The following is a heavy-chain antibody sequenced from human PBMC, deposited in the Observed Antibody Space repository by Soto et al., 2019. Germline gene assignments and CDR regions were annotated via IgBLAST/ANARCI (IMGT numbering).Heavy chain of an antibody. J-gene: IGHJ6*03. Sequence: GGSLRLSCAASGFTFDDYAMHWVRQAPWKGLEWVSGISWNSGSIGYADSVKGRFTISRDNAKNSLYLQMNSLRAEDTALYYCAKEFWSGYYGRYYYMDVWGKGTTVTVSS. D-gene: IGHD3-3*01. CDR2: ISWNSGSI. CDR3: AKEFWSGYYGRYYYMDV. V-gene: IGHV3-9*01. CDR1: GFTFDDYA.